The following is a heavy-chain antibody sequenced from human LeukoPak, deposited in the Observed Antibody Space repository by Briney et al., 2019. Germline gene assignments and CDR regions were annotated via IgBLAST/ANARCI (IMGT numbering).Heavy chain of an antibody. J-gene: IGHJ4*02. CDR3: AKEFNRGLPDY. D-gene: IGHD2-21*01. V-gene: IGHV3-48*02. CDR1: GFTFSTSN. CDR2: ISSGGTTI. Sequence: GGSLRPSCAASGFTFSTSNMNWVRQAPGKGLEWVSYISSGGTTIYYADSVKGRFTISRDNAKNSLYLQMNSLIDEDTAVYYCAKEFNRGLPDYWGQGTLVTVPS.